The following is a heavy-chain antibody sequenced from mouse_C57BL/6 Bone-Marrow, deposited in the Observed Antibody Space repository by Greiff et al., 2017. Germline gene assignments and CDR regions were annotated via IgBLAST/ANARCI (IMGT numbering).Heavy chain of an antibody. V-gene: IGHV1-64*01. D-gene: IGHD1-1*01. CDR1: GYTFTSYW. CDR3: VFITTVVAKTAYWYFDV. Sequence: QVQLQQPGAELVKPGASVKLSCKASGYTFTSYWMHWVKQRPGQGLEWIGMIHPNSGSTNYNEKFKSKATLTVDKSSSTAYMQLSSLPSEDSAVYYFVFITTVVAKTAYWYFDVWGTGTTVTVSS. CDR2: IHPNSGST. J-gene: IGHJ1*03.